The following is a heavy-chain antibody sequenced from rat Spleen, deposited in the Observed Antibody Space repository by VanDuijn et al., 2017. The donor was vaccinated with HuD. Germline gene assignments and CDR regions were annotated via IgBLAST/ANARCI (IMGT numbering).Heavy chain of an antibody. CDR2: ISYDGSGT. CDR1: GVTFSDYY. Sequence: EVQLVESGGGLVQPGRSLKLSCAASGVTFSDYYMAWVRQAPTKGLEWVATISYDGSGTYYRDSVQGRFTISRDNAKSTLYLQMDSLRSEDTATYYCATHNSGYFDYWGQGVMVTVSS. J-gene: IGHJ2*01. CDR3: ATHNSGYFDY. V-gene: IGHV5-29*01. D-gene: IGHD4-3*01.